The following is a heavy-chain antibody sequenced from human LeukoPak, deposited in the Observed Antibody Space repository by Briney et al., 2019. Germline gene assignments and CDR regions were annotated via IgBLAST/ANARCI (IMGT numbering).Heavy chain of an antibody. V-gene: IGHV3-21*01. CDR2: ISSSSSYI. Sequence: GGSLRLSCAASGFTVSSNYMSWVRQAPGKGLEWVSSISSSSSYIYYADSVKGRFTISRDNAKNSLYLQMNSLRAEDTAVYYCARDLSIAARGAWFDPWGQGTLVTVSS. D-gene: IGHD6-6*01. CDR1: GFTVSSNY. J-gene: IGHJ5*02. CDR3: ARDLSIAARGAWFDP.